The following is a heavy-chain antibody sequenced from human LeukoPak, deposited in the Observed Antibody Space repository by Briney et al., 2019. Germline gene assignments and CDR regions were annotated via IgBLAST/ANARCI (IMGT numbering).Heavy chain of an antibody. CDR2: IYPGDSDT. Sequence: GESLKICCKGSGYMFPNHWIGWVRQMPGRGLEWMGIIYPGDSDTRYNPSIHGQVTISADKSTTTAYIEWHSLEASDTAMYFCAKSAGSRSLYFDSWGQGTLVTVSS. V-gene: IGHV5-51*01. D-gene: IGHD1-26*01. CDR3: AKSAGSRSLYFDS. CDR1: GYMFPNHW. J-gene: IGHJ4*02.